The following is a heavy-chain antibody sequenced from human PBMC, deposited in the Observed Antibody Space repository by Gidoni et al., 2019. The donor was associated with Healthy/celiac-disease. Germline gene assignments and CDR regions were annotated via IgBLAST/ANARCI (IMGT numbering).Heavy chain of an antibody. Sequence: FGDYGLRWVRQSPGKGLEWVSGINWNGGSTGYADSVKGRFNIARDNAKNSLYRQTNSLRSEDTACYHCAREGRGDYYYYYYGMDVWGQGTTVTVSS. CDR3: AREGRGDYYYYYYGMDV. D-gene: IGHD4-17*01. CDR1: FGDYG. CDR2: INWNGGST. J-gene: IGHJ6*02. V-gene: IGHV3-20*01.